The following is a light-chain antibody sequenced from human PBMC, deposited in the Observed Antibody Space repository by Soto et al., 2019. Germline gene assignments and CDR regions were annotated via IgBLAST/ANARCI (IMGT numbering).Light chain of an antibody. CDR1: QSVTSN. CDR2: GAS. V-gene: IGKV3-15*01. J-gene: IGKJ4*01. CDR3: QQYNNWPLT. Sequence: EIVMTQSPATLSVSPGERAALSCRASQSVTSNLAGYQQKPGQAPRLLIYGASTRATGIPARFSGSGSGTEFTLTISSLQSGDFAVYYCQQYNNWPLTFGGGTKVEIK.